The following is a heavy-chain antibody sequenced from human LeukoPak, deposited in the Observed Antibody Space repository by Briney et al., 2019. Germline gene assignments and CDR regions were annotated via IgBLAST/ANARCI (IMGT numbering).Heavy chain of an antibody. J-gene: IGHJ4*02. V-gene: IGHV3-15*01. Sequence: GGSLRLSCAASGFTFSNAWMSWVRQAPGKGLEWVVRIKSKTDGGTTDYAAPVKGRFTISRDDSKNTLYLQMNSLKTEDTAVYYCTTGYYYGSGSYYNFDYWGQGTLVTVSS. CDR1: GFTFSNAW. D-gene: IGHD3-10*01. CDR2: IKSKTDGGTT. CDR3: TTGYYYGSGSYYNFDY.